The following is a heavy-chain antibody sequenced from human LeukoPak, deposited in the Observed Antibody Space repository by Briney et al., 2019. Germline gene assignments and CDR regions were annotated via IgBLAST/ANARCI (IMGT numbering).Heavy chain of an antibody. CDR1: GFTFSSYS. CDR2: IISSISYI. D-gene: IGHD5-18*01. Sequence: GGSLRLSCAASGFTFSSYSMNWVRQAPGKGLEWVSSIISSISYIYYADSVKGRFTTSRDNAKNSLYLQMNSLRAEDTAVYYCARYRFVDTAMVPRPYNWFDPWGQGTLVTVSS. V-gene: IGHV3-21*01. CDR3: ARYRFVDTAMVPRPYNWFDP. J-gene: IGHJ5*02.